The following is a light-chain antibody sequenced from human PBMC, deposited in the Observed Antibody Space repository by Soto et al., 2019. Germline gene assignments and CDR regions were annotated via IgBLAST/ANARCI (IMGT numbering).Light chain of an antibody. CDR2: DAS. CDR3: QQRSNWPLT. CDR1: QSVGTY. V-gene: IGKV3-11*01. Sequence: EIVMTQSPATLSVSPGERATLSCRASQSVGTYLDWYQQKPGQAPRLLIYDASNRATGIPARFSGSGSGTDFTLTISSLEPEDFAVYYCQQRSNWPLTFGGGTKVDIK. J-gene: IGKJ4*01.